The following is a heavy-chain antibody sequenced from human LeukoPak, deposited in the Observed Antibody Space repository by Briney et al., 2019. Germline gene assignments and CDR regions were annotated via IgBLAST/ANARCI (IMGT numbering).Heavy chain of an antibody. J-gene: IGHJ4*02. CDR3: ASAHGGSGYDRPFDY. D-gene: IGHD5-12*01. CDR1: RFYFSTYD. Sequence: GGSLRLSCTASRFYFSTYDMNWVRQVPGKGLEWVSYIDSSASTTYYAGSVQGRLTISRDNAKNSLYLQMRSLRVEDTASYYCASAHGGSGYDRPFDYWGQGTLVTVSS. CDR2: IDSSASTT. V-gene: IGHV3-48*03.